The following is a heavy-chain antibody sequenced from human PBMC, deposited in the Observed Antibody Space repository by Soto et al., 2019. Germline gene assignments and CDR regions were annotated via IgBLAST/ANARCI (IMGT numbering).Heavy chain of an antibody. CDR1: GFSLSTSGVG. D-gene: IGHD3-3*01. Sequence: ESGPTLVNPTQTLTLTCTFSGFSLSTSGVGVGWIRQPPGKALEWLALIYWNDDKRYSPSLKSRLTITKDTSKNQVVLTMTNMDPVDTATYYCAHLPHDTYYDFWSGYYEYYFDYWGQGTLVTVSS. CDR2: IYWNDDK. J-gene: IGHJ4*02. V-gene: IGHV2-5*01. CDR3: AHLPHDTYYDFWSGYYEYYFDY.